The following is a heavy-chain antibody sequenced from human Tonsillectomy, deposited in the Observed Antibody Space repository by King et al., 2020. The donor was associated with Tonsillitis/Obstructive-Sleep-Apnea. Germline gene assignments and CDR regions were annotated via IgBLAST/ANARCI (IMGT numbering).Heavy chain of an antibody. J-gene: IGHJ2*01. CDR1: GFTFDDYG. D-gene: IGHD1-20*01. V-gene: IGHV3-20*04. CDR2: ITWNGGTT. CDR3: ARDGRGNWNQSPVWYFDL. Sequence: VQLVESGGNVVRPGGSLRLSCAASGFTFDDYGMSWVRQAPGKGLEWVSGITWNGGTTGYAGSVKGRFTISRDNAKNSLYLQMNSLRAEDTALYYCARDGRGNWNQSPVWYFDLWGRGTLVAVSS.